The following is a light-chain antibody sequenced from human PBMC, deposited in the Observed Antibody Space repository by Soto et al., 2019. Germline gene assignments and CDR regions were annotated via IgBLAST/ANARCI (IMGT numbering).Light chain of an antibody. V-gene: IGKV3-15*01. Sequence: EIVMTQSPATLSVSPGERATLSCRASQSVSTKLAWYRHKPGQAPRLLIYGASTRATGIPARFSGSGSGTEFTLTINGLQSEDFAVDYCQQYKNWPHFTFGPGTTVDIK. CDR1: QSVSTK. CDR3: QQYKNWPHFT. CDR2: GAS. J-gene: IGKJ3*01.